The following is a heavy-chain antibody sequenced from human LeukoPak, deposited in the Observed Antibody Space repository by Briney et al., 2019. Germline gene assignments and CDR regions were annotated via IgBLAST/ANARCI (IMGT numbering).Heavy chain of an antibody. CDR1: GFTVTGYS. CDR3: AKDADGDYFGPMDY. D-gene: IGHD4-17*01. V-gene: IGHV3-30-3*01. CDR2: MSYDGTNK. Sequence: GGSLRLSCVVSGFTVTGYSMHWVRQAPGTGLEWVAVMSYDGTNKYYADSVKGRFTISRDNSKNTLYLQMNSLRAEDTAVYYCAKDADGDYFGPMDYWGQGTLVTVSS. J-gene: IGHJ4*02.